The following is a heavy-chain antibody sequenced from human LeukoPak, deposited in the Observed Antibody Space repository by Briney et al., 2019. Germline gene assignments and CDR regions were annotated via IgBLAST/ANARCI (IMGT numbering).Heavy chain of an antibody. D-gene: IGHD3-16*02. CDR3: AKSHDYVWGSYRKRNPFDY. Sequence: SETLSLTCTVSGGSISSHYWSWIRQPPGKGLEWIGYIYYSGSTNYNPSLKSRVTISVDTSKNQFSLKLSSVTAADTAVYYCAKSHDYVWGSYRKRNPFDYWGQGTLVTVSS. CDR2: IYYSGST. CDR1: GGSISSHY. V-gene: IGHV4-59*11. J-gene: IGHJ4*02.